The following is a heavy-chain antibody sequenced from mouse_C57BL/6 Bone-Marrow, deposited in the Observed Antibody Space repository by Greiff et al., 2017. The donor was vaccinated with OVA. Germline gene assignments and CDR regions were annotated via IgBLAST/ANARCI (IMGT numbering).Heavy chain of an antibody. Sequence: VQLQQSGAELARPGASVKLSCKASGYTFTSYGISWVKQRTGQGLEWIGEIYPRSGYTYYNEKFKGKATLTADKSSSTAYMELRSLTSEDSAVYFCARWLPFAYWGQGTLVTVSA. CDR2: IYPRSGYT. CDR1: GYTFTSYG. V-gene: IGHV1-81*01. D-gene: IGHD2-2*01. CDR3: ARWLPFAY. J-gene: IGHJ3*01.